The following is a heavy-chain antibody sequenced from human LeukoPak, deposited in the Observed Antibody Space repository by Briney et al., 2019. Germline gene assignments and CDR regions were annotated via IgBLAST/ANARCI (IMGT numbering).Heavy chain of an antibody. J-gene: IGHJ3*02. V-gene: IGHV4-59*08. CDR3: ASSKLGLDASDI. D-gene: IGHD5-12*01. CDR2: IYYSGST. CDR1: GGSISSYY. Sequence: SETLSLTCTVSGGSISSYYWSWIRQPPGKGLEWIGYIYYSGSTNYNPSLKSRVTISVDTSKNQFSLKLSSVTAADTAVYYCASSKLGLDASDIWGQGTMVTVSS.